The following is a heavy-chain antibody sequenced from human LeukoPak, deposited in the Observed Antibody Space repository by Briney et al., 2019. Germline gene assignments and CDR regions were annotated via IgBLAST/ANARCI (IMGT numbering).Heavy chain of an antibody. CDR1: GFTFSNFW. V-gene: IGHV3-74*03. D-gene: IGHD3-10*02. CDR3: AELGITMIGGV. Sequence: PGGSLRLSCAASGFTFSNFWMHWVRQAPGKGLVWVSRINSDGSTTTSADSVKGRFTISRDNAKNSLYLQMNSLRAEDTAVYYCAELGITMIGGVWGKGTTVTISS. CDR2: INSDGSTT. J-gene: IGHJ6*04.